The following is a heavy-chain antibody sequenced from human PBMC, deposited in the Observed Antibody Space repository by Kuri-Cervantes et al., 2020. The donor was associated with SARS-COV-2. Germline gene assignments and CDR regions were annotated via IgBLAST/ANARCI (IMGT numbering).Heavy chain of an antibody. J-gene: IGHJ4*02. Sequence: GESLKISCTASGFTFGDYAMSWFRQAPGKGLEWVGFIRSKAYGGTAEYAASVKGRFTISRDDSKSIAYLQMNSLKTEDTAVYYCARNLGYCSSTSCYTPFDYWGQGTLVTVAS. CDR1: GFTFGDYA. CDR3: ARNLGYCSSTSCYTPFDY. D-gene: IGHD2-2*02. V-gene: IGHV3-49*03. CDR2: IRSKAYGGTA.